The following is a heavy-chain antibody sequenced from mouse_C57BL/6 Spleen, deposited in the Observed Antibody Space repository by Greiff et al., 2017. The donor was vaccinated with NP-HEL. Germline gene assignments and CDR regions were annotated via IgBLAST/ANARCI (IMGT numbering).Heavy chain of an antibody. CDR1: GFTFSDYY. CDR3: ARGHDYDYYGYYCDY. CDR2: ISNGGGST. D-gene: IGHD2-4*01. V-gene: IGHV5-12*01. J-gene: IGHJ2*01. Sequence: EVQGVESGGGLVQPGGSLKLSCAASGFTFSDYYMYWVRQTPEKRLEWVAYISNGGGSTYYPDTVKGRFTISRDNAKNTLYLQMSRLKSEDTAMYYCARGHDYDYYGYYCDYWGQGTTLTVSS.